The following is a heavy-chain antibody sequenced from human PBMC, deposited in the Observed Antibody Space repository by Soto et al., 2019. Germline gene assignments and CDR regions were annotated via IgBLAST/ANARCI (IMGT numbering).Heavy chain of an antibody. CDR1: GFTLSGSA. V-gene: IGHV3-73*02. CDR3: TRSGGSSSFGY. CDR2: IRSKTHSYAT. J-gene: IGHJ4*02. D-gene: IGHD1-26*01. Sequence: EVQLVESGGGLVQPGESLKLSCAASGFTLSGSAVHWVRQASGKGLEWVGRIRSKTHSYATEYIASVKGRFTMSRDDSNNTAYLQRNGLKTDDTAVYYCTRSGGSSSFGYWGQGTLVTVSS.